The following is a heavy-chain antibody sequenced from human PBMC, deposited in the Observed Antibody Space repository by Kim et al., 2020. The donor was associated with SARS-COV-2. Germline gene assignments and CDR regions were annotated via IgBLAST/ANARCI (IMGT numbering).Heavy chain of an antibody. Sequence: GGSLRLSCTASGFTFGDYAMSWFRQAPGKGLEWVGFIRSKAYGGTTEYAASVKGRFTISRDDSKSIAYLQMNSLKTEDTAVYYCTRDSFQGIAVARQPHPRFDYWGQGTLVTVSS. CDR1: GFTFGDYA. J-gene: IGHJ4*02. D-gene: IGHD6-19*01. CDR2: IRSKAYGGTT. V-gene: IGHV3-49*03. CDR3: TRDSFQGIAVARQPHPRFDY.